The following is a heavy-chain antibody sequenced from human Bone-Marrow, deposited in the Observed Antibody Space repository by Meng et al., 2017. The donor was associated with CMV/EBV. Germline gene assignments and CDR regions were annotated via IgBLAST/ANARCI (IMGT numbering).Heavy chain of an antibody. D-gene: IGHD4-17*01. CDR3: ARVIESTTVTTNYYYYGMDV. Sequence: GESLKISCAASGFTFSSYSMNWVRQAPGKGLEWVSSISSSSSYIYYADSVKGRFTISRDNAKNSLYLQMNSLRAEDTAVYYCARVIESTTVTTNYYYYGMDVWGQGTTVTVSS. V-gene: IGHV3-21*01. CDR1: GFTFSSYS. CDR2: ISSSSSYI. J-gene: IGHJ6*02.